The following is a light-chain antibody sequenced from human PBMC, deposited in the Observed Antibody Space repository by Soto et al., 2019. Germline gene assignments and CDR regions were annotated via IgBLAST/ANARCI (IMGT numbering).Light chain of an antibody. V-gene: IGKV1-5*02. CDR1: QSISSW. Sequence: DIQMTQSPSTLSASVEDSVTIVCRASQSISSWLAWYQQTPGKAPKLLISDASSLESGVPSRFSGSGSGTEFTLTISSLQPDDFATYYCQHYDSYWTFGQGTKVDI. CDR2: DAS. J-gene: IGKJ1*01. CDR3: QHYDSYWT.